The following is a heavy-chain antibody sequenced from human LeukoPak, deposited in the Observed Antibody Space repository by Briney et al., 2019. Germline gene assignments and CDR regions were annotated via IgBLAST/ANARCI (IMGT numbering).Heavy chain of an antibody. Sequence: GGSLRLSCAASGFTFSDSYMSWIRQTPGQGLEWISYIGNDGRPIYYADSVKGRFTISRDNAKNSLFLQTNNLRAEDTAVYYCARGFPYSSRQFESGGQGTLVTVSS. CDR1: GFTFSDSY. D-gene: IGHD3-22*01. CDR3: ARGFPYSSRQFES. CDR2: IGNDGRPI. V-gene: IGHV3-11*01. J-gene: IGHJ4*02.